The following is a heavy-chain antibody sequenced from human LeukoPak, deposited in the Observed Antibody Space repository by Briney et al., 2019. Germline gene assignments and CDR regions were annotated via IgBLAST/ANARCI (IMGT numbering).Heavy chain of an antibody. V-gene: IGHV3-23*01. CDR2: ISGSGGST. J-gene: IGHJ4*02. D-gene: IGHD4-17*01. CDR3: AKSSWSVTPGYFDY. CDR1: DFTFSTYG. Sequence: PGGSLRLSCAASDFTFSTYGMSWVRQAPGKGLEWVSTISGSGGSTYYADSVKGRFTISRDNSKNTLYLQMNSLRAEDTAIYYCAKSSWSVTPGYFDYWGQGTLVTVSS.